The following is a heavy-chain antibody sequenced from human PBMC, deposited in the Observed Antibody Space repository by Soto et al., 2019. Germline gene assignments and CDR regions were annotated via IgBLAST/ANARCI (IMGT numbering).Heavy chain of an antibody. J-gene: IGHJ6*03. Sequence: QVQLQQWGAGLLKPSETLSLTCAVYGGSFSGYQWTWIRQTPGKGLEWIGEINDSGNINYNPSLKSRVTILLDTPKKQLSLKLNSVTAADSAVYYCARGLILWFGELSRRGGYYYYMDVWGKGTTVTVSS. CDR3: ARGLILWFGELSRRGGYYYYMDV. D-gene: IGHD3-10*01. CDR2: INDSGNI. CDR1: GGSFSGYQ. V-gene: IGHV4-34*01.